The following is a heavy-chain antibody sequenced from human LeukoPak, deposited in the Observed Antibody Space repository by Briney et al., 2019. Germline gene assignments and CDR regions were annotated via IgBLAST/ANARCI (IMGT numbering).Heavy chain of an antibody. CDR1: GGSISSYY. CDR3: ARGKGWFDP. CDR2: IYYSGST. Sequence: SSETLSLTCTVSGGSISSYYWSWIRQPPGKGLEWIGYIYYSGSTNYNPSLKSRVTISVVTSKNQFSLKLSSVTAADTAVYYCARGKGWFDPWGQGTLVTVSS. J-gene: IGHJ5*02. V-gene: IGHV4-59*01.